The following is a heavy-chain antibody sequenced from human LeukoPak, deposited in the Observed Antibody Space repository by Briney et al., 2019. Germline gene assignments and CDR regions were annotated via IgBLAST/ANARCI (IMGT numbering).Heavy chain of an antibody. CDR2: ISYDGSNK. D-gene: IGHD2-15*01. Sequence: GGSLRLSCAASGFTFSRYGMHWVRQAPGKGLEWVAVISYDGSNKYYADSVKGRFTISRDNSKNTLYLQMNSLRAEDTAVYYCARGVVPYYYYMDVWGKGTTVTISS. J-gene: IGHJ6*03. V-gene: IGHV3-30*03. CDR1: GFTFSRYG. CDR3: ARGVVPYYYYMDV.